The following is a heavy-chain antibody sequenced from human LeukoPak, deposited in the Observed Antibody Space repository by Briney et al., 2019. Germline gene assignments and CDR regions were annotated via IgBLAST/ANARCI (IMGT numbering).Heavy chain of an antibody. CDR1: GGSINNYY. V-gene: IGHV4-59*01. J-gene: IGHJ4*02. Sequence: PSETLSLTCTVSGGSINNYYWSWIRQPPGKGLEWIGHIYYSGSTDYNPSLKSRVTLSVDTSKNQFSLKLSSVTAADTAVYYCARGDSSSWLFFDYWGQGALVTVSS. CDR3: ARGDSSSWLFFDY. CDR2: IYYSGST. D-gene: IGHD6-13*01.